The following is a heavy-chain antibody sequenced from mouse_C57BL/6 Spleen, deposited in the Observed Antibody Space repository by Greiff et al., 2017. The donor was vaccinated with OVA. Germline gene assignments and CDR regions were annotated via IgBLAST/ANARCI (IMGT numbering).Heavy chain of an antibody. Sequence: QVQLQQPGAELVKPGASVKLSCKASGYTFTSYWMHWVKQRPGQGLEWIGMIHPNSGSTNYNEKFKSKATLTVDKSSSTAYMQLSSLTSEDSAVYYCARVPSITTAAYYFDYWGQGTTLTVSS. J-gene: IGHJ2*01. D-gene: IGHD1-1*01. V-gene: IGHV1-64*01. CDR3: ARVPSITTAAYYFDY. CDR1: GYTFTSYW. CDR2: IHPNSGST.